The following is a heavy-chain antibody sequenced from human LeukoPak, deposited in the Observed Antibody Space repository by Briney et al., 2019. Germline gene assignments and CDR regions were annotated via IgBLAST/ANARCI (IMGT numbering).Heavy chain of an antibody. Sequence: AETLCLTCTVSGGSISSNRWWSWLRQPPGKGLEWIGEIYHSGRTNYNASLKSRVTISVDKSNNQVSLKLSSVTAADTAVYYCATYYEGTGYRFDYWGQGTLVTVSS. D-gene: IGHD3-22*01. CDR3: ATYYEGTGYRFDY. CDR2: IYHSGRT. V-gene: IGHV4-4*02. CDR1: GGSISSNRW. J-gene: IGHJ4*02.